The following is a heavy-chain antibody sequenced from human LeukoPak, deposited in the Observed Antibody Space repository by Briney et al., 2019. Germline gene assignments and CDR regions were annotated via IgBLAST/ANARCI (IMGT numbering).Heavy chain of an antibody. J-gene: IGHJ3*02. D-gene: IGHD6-13*01. V-gene: IGHV4-4*07. CDR1: GGSISSYY. CDR3: AREIAAAGFDAFDI. CDR2: ICTSGST. Sequence: RPSETLSLTCTVSGGSISSYYWSWIRQPAGKGLEWIGRICTSGSTNYNPSLKSRVTMSVDTSKNQFSLKMSSVTAADTAVYYCAREIAAAGFDAFDIWGQGTMVTVSS.